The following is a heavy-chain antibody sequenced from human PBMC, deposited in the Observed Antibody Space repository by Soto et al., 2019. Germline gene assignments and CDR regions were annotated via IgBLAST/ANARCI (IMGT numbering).Heavy chain of an antibody. J-gene: IGHJ4*02. V-gene: IGHV3-30*03. CDR1: GFTFSSYG. Sequence: QVQLVESGGGVVQPGRSLRLSCAASGFTFSSYGMHWVRQAPGKGLEWVAVISYDGSNKYYADSVKGRFTISRDNSKNTLYLQMNSLRAEDTAVYYCAVRIFPPRGGFDYWGQGTLVTVSS. D-gene: IGHD3-9*01. CDR3: AVRIFPPRGGFDY. CDR2: ISYDGSNK.